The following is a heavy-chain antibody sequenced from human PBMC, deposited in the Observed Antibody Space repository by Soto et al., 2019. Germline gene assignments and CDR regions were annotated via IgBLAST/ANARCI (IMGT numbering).Heavy chain of an antibody. CDR2: IWYDGSNK. CDR3: AREAGIAAAGSDFDWFDP. CDR1: GFTFSSYG. Sequence: GGSLRLSCAASGFTFSSYGMHWVRQAPGKGLEWVAVIWYDGSNKYYADSVKGRFTISRDNSKNTLYLQMNSLRAEDTAVYYCAREAGIAAAGSDFDWFDPWGQGTLVTVSS. D-gene: IGHD6-13*01. V-gene: IGHV3-33*01. J-gene: IGHJ5*02.